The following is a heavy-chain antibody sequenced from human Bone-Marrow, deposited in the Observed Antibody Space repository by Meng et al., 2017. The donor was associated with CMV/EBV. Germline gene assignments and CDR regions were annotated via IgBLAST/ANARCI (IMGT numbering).Heavy chain of an antibody. Sequence: ASVKVSCKASGYTFTGYYMHWVRQAPGQGLEWMGWISAYNGNTNYAQKLQGRVTMTRDTSTSTVYMELSSLRSEDTAVYYCARGGITHNWFDPWGQGNLVTVSS. V-gene: IGHV1-18*04. CDR2: ISAYNGNT. D-gene: IGHD1-20*01. J-gene: IGHJ5*02. CDR1: GYTFTGYY. CDR3: ARGGITHNWFDP.